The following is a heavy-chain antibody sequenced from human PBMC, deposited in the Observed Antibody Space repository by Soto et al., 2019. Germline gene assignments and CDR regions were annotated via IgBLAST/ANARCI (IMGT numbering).Heavy chain of an antibody. J-gene: IGHJ6*02. Sequence: QVQLVQSGAEVKKPGSSVKVSCTASGGTFSSYAISWVRQAPGQGLEWMGGIIPIFGTANYAQKFQGRVTITADESTSTAYMELSSLRSEDTAVYYCAREIAPILARGNCSSTSCYPEEAYYYYYGMDVWGQGTTVTVSS. D-gene: IGHD2-2*01. CDR3: AREIAPILARGNCSSTSCYPEEAYYYYYGMDV. V-gene: IGHV1-69*01. CDR1: GGTFSSYA. CDR2: IIPIFGTA.